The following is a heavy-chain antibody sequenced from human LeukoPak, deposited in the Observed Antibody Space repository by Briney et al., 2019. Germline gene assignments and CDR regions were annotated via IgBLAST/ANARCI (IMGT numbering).Heavy chain of an antibody. CDR3: VREKDSSSWYEWFDP. J-gene: IGHJ5*02. D-gene: IGHD6-13*01. Sequence: SGTLSLTCAVSGGSISSSNWWSWVRQPPGKGLEWIGEIYHSGSTNYNPSLKSRVTISVDKSKNQFSLKLSSVTAADTAVYYCVREKDSSSWYEWFDPWGQGTLVTVSS. CDR1: GGSISSSNW. V-gene: IGHV4-4*02. CDR2: IYHSGST.